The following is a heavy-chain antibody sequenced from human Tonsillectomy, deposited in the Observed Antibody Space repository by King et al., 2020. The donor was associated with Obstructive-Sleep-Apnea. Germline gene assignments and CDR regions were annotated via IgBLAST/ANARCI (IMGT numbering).Heavy chain of an antibody. V-gene: IGHV4-59*08. J-gene: IGHJ5*02. Sequence: QVPLQESGPGVVKPSETLSLTCTVSGGSISSHHWSWIRQPPGKGLEWIGNVDYSGSTNYNPSLQSRVTISVDTSKNQFYLKLSSVTVADTAVYYCARHESGGPWFRDFMYPNKWFDLWGQGTLVTVSS. CDR3: ARHESGGPWFRDFMYPNKWFDL. CDR1: GGSISSHH. D-gene: IGHD3-10*01. CDR2: VDYSGST.